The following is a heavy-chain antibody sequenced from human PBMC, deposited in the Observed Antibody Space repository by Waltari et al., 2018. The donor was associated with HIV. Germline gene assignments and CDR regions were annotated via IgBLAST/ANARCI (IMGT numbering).Heavy chain of an antibody. CDR2: IYTSGST. J-gene: IGHJ2*01. CDR3: ARGTYYFDTSSGYPPLDL. D-gene: IGHD3-22*01. CDR1: GGSSNSYY. V-gene: IGHV4-4*07. Sequence: QVLLQQSGPRLMKPSETLSLTCIVSGGSSNSYYWTWIRQRAGKALEWIGRIYTSGSTKYNPSLKSRVSMSIATSKNQFSLNLTSVTAADTAVYYCARGTYYFDTSSGYPPLDLWGRGTLVTVSS.